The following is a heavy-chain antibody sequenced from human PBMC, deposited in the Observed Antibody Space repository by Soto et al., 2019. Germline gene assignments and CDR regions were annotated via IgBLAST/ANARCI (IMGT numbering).Heavy chain of an antibody. CDR1: GYTLTELS. J-gene: IGHJ4*02. CDR2: FDPEDGET. CDR3: ATDRRMGSGYHFDY. V-gene: IGHV1-24*01. Sequence: ASVKVSCKVSGYTLTELSMHWVRQAPGKGLEWMGGFDPEDGETIYAQKFQGRVTMTEDTSTDTAYMELSSLRSEDTAVYYCATDRRMGSGYHFDYWGQGTLVTVSS. D-gene: IGHD3-22*01.